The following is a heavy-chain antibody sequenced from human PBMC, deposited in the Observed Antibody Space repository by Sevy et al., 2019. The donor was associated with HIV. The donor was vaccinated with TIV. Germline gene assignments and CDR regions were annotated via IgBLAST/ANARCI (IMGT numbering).Heavy chain of an antibody. D-gene: IGHD4-17*01. CDR3: ARDLPPSATTVAHFDY. Sequence: GGSLRLSCAASGFTFSDYYMSWIRQAPGKGLEWLAYISGSDGTIYYADSVKGRFTISRDNAKNSLYLQMDSLRAEDTAVYYCARDLPPSATTVAHFDYWGQGTLVTVSS. CDR2: ISGSDGTI. J-gene: IGHJ4*02. V-gene: IGHV3-11*04. CDR1: GFTFSDYY.